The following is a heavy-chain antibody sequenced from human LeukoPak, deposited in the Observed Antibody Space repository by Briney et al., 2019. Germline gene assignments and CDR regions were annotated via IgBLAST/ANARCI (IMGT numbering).Heavy chain of an antibody. Sequence: SQTLSLTCAISGDSVSSNSAAWNWIRQSPSRGLEWLGRTYYRSKWYNDYAVSVKSRITINPDTSKNQFSLQLNSVTPEDTAVYYRARDQGGEDEGPNWFDPWGQGTLVTVSS. CDR1: GDSVSSNSAA. CDR2: TYYRSKWYN. D-gene: IGHD2-21*01. V-gene: IGHV6-1*01. CDR3: ARDQGGEDEGPNWFDP. J-gene: IGHJ5*02.